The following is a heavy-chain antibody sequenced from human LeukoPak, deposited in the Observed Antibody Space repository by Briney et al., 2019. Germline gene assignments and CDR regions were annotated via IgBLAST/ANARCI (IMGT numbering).Heavy chain of an antibody. Sequence: GGSLRLSCAASGFTFSSYAMHWVRQAPGKGLERVAVISYDGSNKYYADSVKGRFTISRDNSKNTLYLQMNSLRAEDTAVYYCARDSADQLDYWGQGTLVTVSS. V-gene: IGHV3-30-3*01. CDR2: ISYDGSNK. CDR3: ARDSADQLDY. CDR1: GFTFSSYA. J-gene: IGHJ4*02.